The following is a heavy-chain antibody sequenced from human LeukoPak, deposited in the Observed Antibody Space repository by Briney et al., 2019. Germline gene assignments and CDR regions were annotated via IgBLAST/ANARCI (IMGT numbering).Heavy chain of an antibody. CDR3: ARDGGDY. CDR1: GFTFSSYS. V-gene: IGHV3-48*01. D-gene: IGHD3-16*01. Sequence: GGSLRFSCAASGFTFSSYSMNWVRQAPGKGLEWVSYIRSSSNTIYYADSVKGRFTISRDNAKNSLYLQMNSLRAEDTAVYYCARDGGDYWGQGTLVTVSS. CDR2: IRSSSNTI. J-gene: IGHJ4*02.